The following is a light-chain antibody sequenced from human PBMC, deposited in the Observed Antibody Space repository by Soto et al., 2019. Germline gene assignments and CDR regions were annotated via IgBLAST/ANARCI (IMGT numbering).Light chain of an antibody. V-gene: IGLV1-51*01. CDR1: SSDIGNNS. CDR3: GAWDSRIVVYV. J-gene: IGLJ1*01. CDR2: DDN. Sequence: QSVLTQPPSVSAAPGQKVIISCSGSSSDIGNNSVSWYQQLPGTAPKLLIYDDNNRPSGIPDRFSGSKSGTSATLAITGLQNGDEADYYCGAWDSRIVVYVLGSGTKVTVL.